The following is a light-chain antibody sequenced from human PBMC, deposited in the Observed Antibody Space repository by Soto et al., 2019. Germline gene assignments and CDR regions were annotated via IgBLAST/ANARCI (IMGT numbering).Light chain of an antibody. CDR2: KAS. CDR3: QQYSTYTPRT. J-gene: IGKJ1*01. V-gene: IGKV1-5*03. CDR1: QSISIW. Sequence: DIQMTQSSSTLSASVGDRVAITCRASQSISIWLAWYQQKPGKAPKILIYKASSLESGVPSRFSGSGSGTEFTLTISSLQPDDFATYYCQQYSTYTPRTFGQGTKVDIK.